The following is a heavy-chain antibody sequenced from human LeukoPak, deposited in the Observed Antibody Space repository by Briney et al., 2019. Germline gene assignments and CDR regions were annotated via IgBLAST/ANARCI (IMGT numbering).Heavy chain of an antibody. CDR2: IIPILGIA. CDR3: ARASDWGSGLGY. CDR1: GGTFSSYA. Sequence: ASVKVSCKASGGTFSSYAISWVRQAPGQGLEWMGRIIPILGIANYAQKFQGRVTITADKSTSTAYMELSSLRSEDTAVYYCARASDWGSGLGYWGQGTLVTVSP. J-gene: IGHJ4*02. D-gene: IGHD7-27*01. V-gene: IGHV1-69*04.